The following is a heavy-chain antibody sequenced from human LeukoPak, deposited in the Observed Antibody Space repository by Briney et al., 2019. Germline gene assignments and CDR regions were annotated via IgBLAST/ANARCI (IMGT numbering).Heavy chain of an antibody. CDR3: AKDAGPMVVAATN. J-gene: IGHJ4*02. CDR2: ISWNSGSI. Sequence: GRSLRLSCAASGFTFDDYAMHWVRQAPGKGLEWVSGISWNSGSIGYADSVKGRFTISRDNAKNSLYLQMNSLRAEDTALYYCAKDAGPMVVAATNWGQGTLVTVSS. D-gene: IGHD2-15*01. V-gene: IGHV3-9*01. CDR1: GFTFDDYA.